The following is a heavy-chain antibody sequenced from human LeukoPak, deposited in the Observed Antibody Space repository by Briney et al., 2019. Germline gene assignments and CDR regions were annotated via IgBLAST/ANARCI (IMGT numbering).Heavy chain of an antibody. CDR3: ARDRTEVAFDI. CDR2: TRYDGSSQ. CDR1: GFIFSDYG. J-gene: IGHJ3*02. V-gene: IGHV3-30*02. Sequence: GGSLRLSCAASGFIFSDYGMHWVRQAPGKGLEWVAFTRYDGSSQYYADSVKGRFTISRDNAKNSLYLQMNSLRAEDTAVYYCARDRTEVAFDIWGQGTMVTVSS.